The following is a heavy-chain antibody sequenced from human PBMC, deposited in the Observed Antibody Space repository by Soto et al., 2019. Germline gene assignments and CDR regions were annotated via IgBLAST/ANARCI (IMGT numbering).Heavy chain of an antibody. V-gene: IGHV3-21*01. D-gene: IGHD5-12*01. J-gene: IGHJ4*02. CDR1: GFTFSSYS. CDR3: AVIGESGYASPPEDS. CDR2: ISSSSSYI. Sequence: EVQLVESGGGLVKPGGSLRLSCAASGFTFSSYSMNWVRQAPGKGLEWVSSISSSSSYIYYADSVKGRFTISRDNAKNSLWMQMTGRRAEDTAVYYCAVIGESGYASPPEDSWGQGTLVPVSS.